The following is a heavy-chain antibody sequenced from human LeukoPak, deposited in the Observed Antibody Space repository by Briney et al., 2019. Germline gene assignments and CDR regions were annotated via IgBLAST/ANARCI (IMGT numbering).Heavy chain of an antibody. Sequence: SETLSLTCTVSGGSISSYYWSWIRQPAGKGLEWIGRIYTSGSTNYNPSLKSRVTMSVDTSKNQFSLKLSSVTAADTAVYYCARSADIVVVPAAILDYYYYYMDVWGKGTTVTVSS. CDR1: GGSISSYY. CDR3: ARSADIVVVPAAILDYYYYYMDV. J-gene: IGHJ6*03. D-gene: IGHD2-2*02. V-gene: IGHV4-4*07. CDR2: IYTSGST.